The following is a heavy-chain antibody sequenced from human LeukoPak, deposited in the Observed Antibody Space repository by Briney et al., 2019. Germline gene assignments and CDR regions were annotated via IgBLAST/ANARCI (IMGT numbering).Heavy chain of an antibody. CDR2: ISYDGSNK. V-gene: IGHV3-30*03. J-gene: IGHJ4*02. D-gene: IGHD3-10*01. Sequence: GRSLRLSCAASGFTFSSYGMHLVRQAPGKGLEWVAVISYDGSNKYYADSVKGRFTISRDNSKNTLYLQMNSLRAEDTAVYYCATVRTFDYWGQGTLVTVSS. CDR1: GFTFSSYG. CDR3: ATVRTFDY.